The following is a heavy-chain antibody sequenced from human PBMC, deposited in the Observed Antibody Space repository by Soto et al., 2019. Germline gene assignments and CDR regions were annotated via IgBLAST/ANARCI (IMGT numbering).Heavy chain of an antibody. V-gene: IGHV1-46*03. CDR2: INPSGGST. J-gene: IGHJ6*03. Sequence: VKVSCKASGYTFTSYYMHWVRQAPGQGLEWMGIINPSGGSTSYAQKFQGRVTMTRDTSTSTVYMELSSLRSEDTAVYYCARDLLRGTAGILTGYYKGYYYYYMDVWGKGTTVTVSS. CDR1: GYTFTSYY. D-gene: IGHD3-9*01. CDR3: ARDLLRGTAGILTGYYKGYYYYYMDV.